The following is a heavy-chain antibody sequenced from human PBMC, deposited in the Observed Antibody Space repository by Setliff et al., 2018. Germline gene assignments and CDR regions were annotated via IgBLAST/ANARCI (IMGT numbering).Heavy chain of an antibody. CDR1: GYTFSSYS. J-gene: IGHJ5*02. V-gene: IGHV1-3*01. CDR2: INAANEDT. Sequence: ASVKVSCKASGYTFSSYSMHWVRQAPGQRLEWMGWINAANEDTQYSKKFQGRLTITRDTSANTAYMELSSLRSEDTALYYCARYNWNTNWFDPWGQGTLVTVSS. CDR3: ARYNWNTNWFDP. D-gene: IGHD1-20*01.